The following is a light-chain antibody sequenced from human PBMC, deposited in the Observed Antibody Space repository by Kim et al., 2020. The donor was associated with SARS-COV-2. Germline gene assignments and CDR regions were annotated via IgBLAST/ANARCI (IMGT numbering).Light chain of an antibody. V-gene: IGLV3-19*01. CDR1: DRINYY. J-gene: IGLJ2*01. CDR3: APRDGSPDHVL. Sequence: FGQPTVITTHGHDRINYYSTCYHHKPRRPPLLFISATSHRPSGIPARFSGSSSGSTASLTITGTQAEDEAVYYCAPRDGSPDHVLFGGGTQLTVL. CDR2: ATS.